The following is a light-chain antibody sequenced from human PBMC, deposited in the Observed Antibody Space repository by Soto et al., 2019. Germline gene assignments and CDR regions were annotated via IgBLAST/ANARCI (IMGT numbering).Light chain of an antibody. CDR3: CSYAGSSTLWV. V-gene: IGLV2-23*01. J-gene: IGLJ3*02. CDR2: EGS. Sequence: QSALTQPASVSGSPGQSITISCTGTSNDVGSYNLVSWYQQHPGKAPKLMIYEGSKRPSGVSNRFSGSKSGNTASLTISGLQAEDEADYYCCSYAGSSTLWVFGGGTKVTVL. CDR1: SNDVGSYNL.